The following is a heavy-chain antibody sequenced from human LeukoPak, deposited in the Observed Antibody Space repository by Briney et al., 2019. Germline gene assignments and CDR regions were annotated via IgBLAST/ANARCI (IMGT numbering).Heavy chain of an antibody. CDR2: IYYSGST. V-gene: IGHV4-30-4*01. J-gene: IGHJ5*02. CDR1: GGSISSGDYY. D-gene: IGHD2-2*01. Sequence: PSETLSLTCTVSGGSISSGDYYWSWIRQPPGKGLEWIGYIYYSGSTYYNPSLKSRVTISVDTSKNQFSLKLSSVTAAHTAVYYCARGRRCSSTSCYAKVYWFDPWGQGTLVTVSS. CDR3: ARGRRCSSTSCYAKVYWFDP.